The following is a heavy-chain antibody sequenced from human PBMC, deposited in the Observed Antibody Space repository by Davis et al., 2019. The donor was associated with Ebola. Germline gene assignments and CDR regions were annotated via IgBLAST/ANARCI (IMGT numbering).Heavy chain of an antibody. J-gene: IGHJ3*02. CDR2: ITPITGGK. V-gene: IGHV1-46*01. CDR3: AREGGRYYDSSGYVFDI. Sequence: ASVKVSCKASGYRFTSYYMHWVRQAPGQGLEWMGIITPITGGKSHAQNFQVRVNMTRDTSTSTVYMELSSLRSKDTAVYYCAREGGRYYDSSGYVFDIWGQGTMVKVSS. D-gene: IGHD3-22*01. CDR1: GYRFTSYY.